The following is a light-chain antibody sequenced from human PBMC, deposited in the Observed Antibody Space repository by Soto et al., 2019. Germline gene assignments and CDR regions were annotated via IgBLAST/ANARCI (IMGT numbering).Light chain of an antibody. CDR2: AND. J-gene: IGLJ1*01. Sequence: QSVLTQPPSVSAAPGQTVSIFCSGSSSNIGNNFVSWYQHLPGTAPKLLILANDKRPSGIPDRFSGSKSDTSATLGIIALQTGDEADYYCATWDTTLSVYVFGTGTKVTVL. V-gene: IGLV1-51*01. CDR3: ATWDTTLSVYV. CDR1: SSNIGNNF.